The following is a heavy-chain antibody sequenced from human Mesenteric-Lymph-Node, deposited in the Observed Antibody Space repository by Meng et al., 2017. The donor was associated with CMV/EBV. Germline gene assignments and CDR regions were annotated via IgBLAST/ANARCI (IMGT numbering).Heavy chain of an antibody. Sequence: GGSLRLSCAASGFTFSSYAMSWVRQAPGKGLEWVSVIYSGGSSTYYADSVKGRFTISRDNSKNTLYLQMNSLRAEDTAVYYCARDLGGDCSSTSCSDYWGQGTLVTVSS. CDR1: GFTFSSYA. J-gene: IGHJ4*02. CDR2: IYSGGSST. V-gene: IGHV3-23*03. CDR3: ARDLGGDCSSTSCSDY. D-gene: IGHD2-2*01.